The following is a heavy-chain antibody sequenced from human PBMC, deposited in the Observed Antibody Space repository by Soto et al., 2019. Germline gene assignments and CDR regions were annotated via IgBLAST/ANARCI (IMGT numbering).Heavy chain of an antibody. CDR3: AREGYYYGSGSYSPPRYYGMDV. Sequence: QIQLVQSGAEVKKAGASVKVSRKASGYTFTNYGISWVRQALGQGLEWMGWISAYNDNTNYAQKFQGRVTLTTDTSTRTAYMELRSLTSDDTAVYYCAREGYYYGSGSYSPPRYYGMDVWGQGTTVTVFS. CDR1: GYTFTNYG. V-gene: IGHV1-18*01. CDR2: ISAYNDNT. J-gene: IGHJ6*02. D-gene: IGHD3-10*01.